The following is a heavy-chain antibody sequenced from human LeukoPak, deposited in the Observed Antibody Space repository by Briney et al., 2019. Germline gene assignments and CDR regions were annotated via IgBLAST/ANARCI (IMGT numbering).Heavy chain of an antibody. V-gene: IGHV4-38-2*02. J-gene: IGHJ5*02. CDR3: ARVGDYGDYVNWFYP. D-gene: IGHD4-17*01. Sequence: SETLSLTCTVSDYSISSGYYWGWIRQPPGKGLEWIGSIYHGGSTYYNPSLKSRVTISVDTSKNQFSLKVKSVTVADTAVYYCARVGDYGDYVNWFYPWGQGTLVTVSS. CDR2: IYHGGST. CDR1: DYSISSGYY.